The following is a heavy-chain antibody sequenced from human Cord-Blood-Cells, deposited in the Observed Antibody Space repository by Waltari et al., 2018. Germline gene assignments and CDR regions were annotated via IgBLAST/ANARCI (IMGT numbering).Heavy chain of an antibody. CDR2: INHSGST. J-gene: IGHJ5*02. Sequence: QVQLQQWGAGLLKPSETLSLTCAVYGGSFSGYYWSWIRQPPGKGLAWIGEINHSGSTNYNPSRKSRVTISVDTSKNQFSLKLSSVTAADTAVYYCARDRARVVPAARRGIGNWFDPWGQGTLVTVSS. V-gene: IGHV4-34*01. CDR3: ARDRARVVPAARRGIGNWFDP. CDR1: GGSFSGYY. D-gene: IGHD2-2*01.